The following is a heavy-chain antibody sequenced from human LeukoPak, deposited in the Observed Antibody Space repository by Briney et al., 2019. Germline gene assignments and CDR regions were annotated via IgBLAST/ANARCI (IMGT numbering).Heavy chain of an antibody. V-gene: IGHV3-7*01. CDR1: GFTFSSYW. CDR3: ARDIFSPYYYDSSGHGDY. J-gene: IGHJ4*02. D-gene: IGHD3-22*01. Sequence: GGSLRPSCAASGFTFSSYWMSWVRQAPGKGLEWVANIKQDGSEKYYVDSVKGRFTISRDNAKNSLYLQMNSLRAEDTAVYYCARDIFSPYYYDSSGHGDYWGQGTLVTVSS. CDR2: IKQDGSEK.